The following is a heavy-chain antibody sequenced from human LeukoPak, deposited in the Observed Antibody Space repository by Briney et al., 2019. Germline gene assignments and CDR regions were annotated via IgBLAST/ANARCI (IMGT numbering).Heavy chain of an antibody. V-gene: IGHV4-4*07. CDR1: GGSISSYY. CDR3: ARYIADDFWTMYNWFDP. CDR2: IYTSGST. J-gene: IGHJ5*02. D-gene: IGHD3-3*01. Sequence: SETLSLTCTVSGGSISSYYWSWIRQPAGKGLEWIGRIYTSGSTNYNPFLKSRVTMSVDTSKNQFSLKLSSVTAADTAVYCCARYIADDFWTMYNWFDPWGQGTLVTDSS.